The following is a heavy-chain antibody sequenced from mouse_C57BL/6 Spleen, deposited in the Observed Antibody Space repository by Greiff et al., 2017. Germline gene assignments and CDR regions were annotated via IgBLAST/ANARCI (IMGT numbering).Heavy chain of an antibody. D-gene: IGHD1-1*02. V-gene: IGHV2-2*01. CDR3: ARVVLYPYYAMDY. CDR1: GFSLTSYG. CDR2: IWSGGST. J-gene: IGHJ4*01. Sequence: QVQLQQSGPGLVQPSPSLSITCTVSGFSLTSYGVHWVRQSPGKGLEWLGVIWSGGSTDYNAAFISRLSISKDNSTSQVFFKMNSLQADDTAIYYCARVVLYPYYAMDYWGQGTSVTVSS.